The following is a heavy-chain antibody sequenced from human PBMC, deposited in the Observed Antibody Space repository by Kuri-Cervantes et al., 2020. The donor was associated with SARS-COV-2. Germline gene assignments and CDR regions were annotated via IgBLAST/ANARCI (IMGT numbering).Heavy chain of an antibody. CDR1: GFTFSSYG. V-gene: IGHV3-30*02. CDR3: ARDRDDSSGRYYFDY. J-gene: IGHJ4*02. CDR2: IRYDGSNK. Sequence: GESLKISCAASGFTFSSYGMHWVRQAPGKGLEWVAFIRYDGSNKYYADSVKGRFTISRDNSKNTLYLQMNSLRAEDTAVYYCARDRDDSSGRYYFDYWGQGTLVTVSS. D-gene: IGHD3-22*01.